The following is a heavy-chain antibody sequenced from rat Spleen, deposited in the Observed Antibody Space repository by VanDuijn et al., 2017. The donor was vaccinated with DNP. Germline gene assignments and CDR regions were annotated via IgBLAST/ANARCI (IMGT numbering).Heavy chain of an antibody. CDR3: ARWPGYNPPYAMDA. D-gene: IGHD1-4*01. Sequence: EVQLVESGGGLVQPGRSLKLSCAASGFTFSDYYMAWVRQAPKKGLEWVATISSDGSSTYYRDSVKGRFSISRDNAKDTLYLQWDSLRSEDTATYYCARWPGYNPPYAMDAWGQGTSVTVSS. CDR1: GFTFSDYY. V-gene: IGHV5-7*01. CDR2: ISSDGSST. J-gene: IGHJ4*01.